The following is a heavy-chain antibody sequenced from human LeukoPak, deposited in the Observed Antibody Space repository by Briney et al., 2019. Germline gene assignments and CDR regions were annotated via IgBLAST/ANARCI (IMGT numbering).Heavy chain of an antibody. Sequence: GESLKISCKASGYHFPNYWIGWVRQMPGQGPEWMAIIHPSDSDTKYNPSFQGRVTISADTSITTAYLQWSSLKASDTAVYYCARAGLRCSGGSCYSDWVDYWGQGTLVTVSS. D-gene: IGHD2-15*01. CDR1: GYHFPNYW. CDR3: ARAGLRCSGGSCYSDWVDY. J-gene: IGHJ4*02. CDR2: IHPSDSDT. V-gene: IGHV5-51*01.